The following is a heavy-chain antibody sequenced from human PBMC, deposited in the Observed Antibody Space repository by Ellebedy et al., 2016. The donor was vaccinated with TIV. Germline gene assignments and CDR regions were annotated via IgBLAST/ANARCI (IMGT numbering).Heavy chain of an antibody. CDR1: GDSVSSNSAA. J-gene: IGHJ3*02. Sequence: SQTLSLTCXISGDSVSSNSAAWNWIRQSPSRGLEWLGRTYYRSKWYNDYAVSVKSRITIKPDTSKNQFSLQLNSVTPEDTAVYYCAREPYCSSNSCYSDAFDIWGQGTMVTVSS. V-gene: IGHV6-1*01. CDR3: AREPYCSSNSCYSDAFDI. CDR2: TYYRSKWYN. D-gene: IGHD2-2*01.